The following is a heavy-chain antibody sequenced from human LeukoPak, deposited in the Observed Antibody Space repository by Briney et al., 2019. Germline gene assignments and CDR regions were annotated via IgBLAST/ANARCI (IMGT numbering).Heavy chain of an antibody. Sequence: PGESLRLSCAASGFTFSSYGLNWVRQAPGKGLEWVSTISSGGHIYYEDSVKGRFTISRDNAKNSLYLQMNSLRAEDTAVYYCARDQDGGKYYYESSGYSHWGQGILVTLSS. V-gene: IGHV3-21*01. CDR2: ISSGGHI. D-gene: IGHD3-22*01. J-gene: IGHJ4*02. CDR3: ARDQDGGKYYYESSGYSH. CDR1: GFTFSSYG.